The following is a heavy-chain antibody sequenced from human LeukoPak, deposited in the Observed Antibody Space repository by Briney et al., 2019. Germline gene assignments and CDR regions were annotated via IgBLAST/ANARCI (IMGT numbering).Heavy chain of an antibody. Sequence: ASVKVSCKASGYTFTGYDINWVRQATGQGLEWMGWMNPNTANTGYAQKFRGRVTMTRNTSITTAYMELSSLRSDDTAIYYCARKFLGSRGYYFDYWGQGTLVIVSS. V-gene: IGHV1-8*01. CDR1: GYTFTGYD. CDR3: ARKFLGSRGYYFDY. J-gene: IGHJ4*02. D-gene: IGHD3-10*01. CDR2: MNPNTANT.